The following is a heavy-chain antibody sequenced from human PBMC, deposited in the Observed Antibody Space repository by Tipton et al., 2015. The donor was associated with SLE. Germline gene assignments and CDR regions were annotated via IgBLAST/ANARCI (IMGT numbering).Heavy chain of an antibody. CDR3: AKDLVVAATPDSDGMDV. CDR2: IWDDGSNK. J-gene: IGHJ6*02. V-gene: IGHV3-33*06. D-gene: IGHD2-15*01. Sequence: SLRLSCAASGFTFSSYGMHWVRQAPGKGLEWVAVIWDDGSNKYYADSVKGRFTISRDNSKNTLYLQMNSLRAEDTAVYYCAKDLVVAATPDSDGMDVWAQGTSSTVSS. CDR1: GFTFSSYG.